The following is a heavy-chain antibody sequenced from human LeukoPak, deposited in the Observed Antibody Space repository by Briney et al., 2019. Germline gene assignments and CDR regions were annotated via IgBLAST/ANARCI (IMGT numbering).Heavy chain of an antibody. CDR3: AKDLLANYYASGSPHH. Sequence: GGSLRLSCAASGFTFSSYAMHWVRQAPGKGLEWVAVISYDGSNKYYADSVKGRFTISRDNSKNTLYLQMNSLRGEDTAVYYCAKDLLANYYASGSPHHWAQGTLVTVSS. CDR1: GFTFSSYA. D-gene: IGHD3-10*01. CDR2: ISYDGSNK. J-gene: IGHJ5*02. V-gene: IGHV3-30*18.